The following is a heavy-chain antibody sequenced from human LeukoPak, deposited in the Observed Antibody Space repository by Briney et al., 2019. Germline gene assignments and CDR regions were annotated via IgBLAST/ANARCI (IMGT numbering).Heavy chain of an antibody. CDR2: ISGRSNYR. CDR3: AKDAERGFDFSNSLQS. CDR1: KFSFSDYT. Sequence: GGSLRLSCAASKFSFSDYTMTWVRQAPGKGLEWVSSISGRSNYRYYADSLKDRFTISRDNAKSSLYLQMDRLRAEDTAVYYCAKDAERGFDFSNSLQSWGQGTLVTVSS. V-gene: IGHV3-21*01. D-gene: IGHD4-11*01. J-gene: IGHJ4*02.